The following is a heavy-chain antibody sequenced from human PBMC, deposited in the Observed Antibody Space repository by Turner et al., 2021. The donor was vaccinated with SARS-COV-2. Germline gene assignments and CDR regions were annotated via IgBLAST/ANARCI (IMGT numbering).Heavy chain of an antibody. Sequence: QVQLQESGPGLVKPSETLSLTCTVSGGSISSYYWSWIRQPPGKGLEWIGYIYYSGSTNYNPSLKSRDTISVDTSKNQFSLKLSSVTAADTAVYYCARGFDYWGQGTLVTVSS. CDR2: IYYSGST. J-gene: IGHJ4*02. CDR1: GGSISSYY. CDR3: ARGFDY. V-gene: IGHV4-59*01.